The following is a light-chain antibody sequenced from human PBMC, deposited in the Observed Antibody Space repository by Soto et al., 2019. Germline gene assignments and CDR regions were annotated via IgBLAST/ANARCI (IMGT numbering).Light chain of an antibody. CDR3: CSYAGSTTYV. CDR1: SSVVGSYNL. Sequence: QSALPQPASVSGSPGQSITISCTGTSSVVGSYNLVSWYQQHPGKAPKLMLYEVSKRPSGVSDRFSGSKSGNTASLTISGLQAEDEADYYCCSYAGSTTYVFGTGTKVTVL. J-gene: IGLJ1*01. CDR2: EVS. V-gene: IGLV2-23*02.